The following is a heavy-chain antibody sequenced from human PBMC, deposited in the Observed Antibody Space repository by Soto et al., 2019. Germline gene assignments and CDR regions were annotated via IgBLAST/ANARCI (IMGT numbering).Heavy chain of an antibody. CDR1: GGSISSGGYY. J-gene: IGHJ6*02. V-gene: IGHV4-31*03. CDR2: IYYSGST. D-gene: IGHD6-13*01. Sequence: SETLSLTCTVSGGSISSGGYYWSWIRQHPGKGLEWIGYIYYSGSTYYNPSLKSRVTISVDTSKNQFSLKLSSVTAADTAVYYCARDQRGSSSSWYEDYYYYYGMDVWGQGTTVTVS. CDR3: ARDQRGSSSSWYEDYYYYYGMDV.